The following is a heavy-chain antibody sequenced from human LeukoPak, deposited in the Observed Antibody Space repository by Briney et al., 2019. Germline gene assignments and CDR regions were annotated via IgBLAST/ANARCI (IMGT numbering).Heavy chain of an antibody. V-gene: IGHV3-30*18. J-gene: IGHJ4*02. CDR3: AKIGVRFSSGWYEGDY. Sequence: PGRSLRLSCAASGFTFSNYGMHWARQAPGKGLEWVALISYDGSNKYYADSVKGRFTISRDNAKNTLYLQMNSLRAEDTAVYYCAKIGVRFSSGWYEGDYWGQGTLVTVSS. CDR2: ISYDGSNK. D-gene: IGHD6-19*01. CDR1: GFTFSNYG.